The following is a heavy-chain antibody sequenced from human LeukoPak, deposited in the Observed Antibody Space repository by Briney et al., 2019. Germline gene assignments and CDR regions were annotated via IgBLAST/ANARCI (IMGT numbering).Heavy chain of an antibody. CDR3: ARRGSSGSYPYWFDP. CDR2: IYYSGST. J-gene: IGHJ5*02. Sequence: SETLSLTCTVSGGSISSYYWSWIRQPPGKGLEWIGYIYYSGSTNYNPSLKSRVTISVDTSKNQFSLKLSSVTAADTAVYYCARRGSSGSYPYWFDPWGQGNLVTVSS. D-gene: IGHD6-19*01. CDR1: GGSISSYY. V-gene: IGHV4-59*08.